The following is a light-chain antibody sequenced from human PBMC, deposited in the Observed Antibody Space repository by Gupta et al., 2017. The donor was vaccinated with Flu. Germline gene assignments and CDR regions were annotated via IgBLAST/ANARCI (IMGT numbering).Light chain of an antibody. J-gene: IGLJ2*01. CDR3: QSYDSNTVV. Sequence: FMLTQPHSVSEASGKTATITCTRNPGSIASNDVQWYQQRPGQSPTPVISEDNRRPSGVPDRFSASIDSSSNSASLTISGLQTEAEADYYCQSYDSNTVVFGGGTKLTVL. V-gene: IGLV6-57*01. CDR1: PGSIASND. CDR2: EDN.